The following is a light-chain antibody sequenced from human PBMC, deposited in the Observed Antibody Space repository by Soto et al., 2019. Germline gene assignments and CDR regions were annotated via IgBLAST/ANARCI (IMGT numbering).Light chain of an antibody. CDR3: ASWDSSLSAGV. CDR2: DNN. J-gene: IGLJ1*01. CDR1: SSNIGNNL. V-gene: IGLV1-51*01. Sequence: QSVLTQPPSVSAAQGQEVTISCSGSSSNIGNNLVSWYQQLPGTAPKLLISDNNNRPSGIPDRLSGSKSGTSATLGITGLQTGDEADCYCASWDSSLSAGVFGTGTKLTVL.